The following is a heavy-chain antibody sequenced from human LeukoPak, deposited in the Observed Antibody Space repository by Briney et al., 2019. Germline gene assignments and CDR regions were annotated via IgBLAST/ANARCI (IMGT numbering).Heavy chain of an antibody. V-gene: IGHV4-39*07. CDR3: ARYIVSYPHDAFDI. D-gene: IGHD1-26*01. Sequence: SETLSLTCTVSGGSISISTYYWGWVRQPPGKGLEWIGSIYSSGTTYYNPSLKSRVTISVDTSKKQFSLKLSSVTAADTAFYYCARYIVSYPHDAFDIWGQGTMVTVSS. CDR1: GGSISISTYY. J-gene: IGHJ3*02. CDR2: IYSSGTT.